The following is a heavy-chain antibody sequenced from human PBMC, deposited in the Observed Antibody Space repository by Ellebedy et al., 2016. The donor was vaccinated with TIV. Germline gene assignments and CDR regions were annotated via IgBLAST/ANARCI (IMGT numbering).Heavy chain of an antibody. V-gene: IGHV4-59*01. CDR1: GGSISSYY. CDR3: ARDGAVAGTYYYYGMDV. J-gene: IGHJ6*02. D-gene: IGHD6-19*01. CDR2: IYYSGST. Sequence: MPSETLSLTCTVSGGSISSYYWSWIRQPPGKGLEWIGYIYYSGSTNYNPSLKSRVTISVDTSKNQFSLKLSSVTAADTAVYYCARDGAVAGTYYYYGMDVWGQGTTVTVSS.